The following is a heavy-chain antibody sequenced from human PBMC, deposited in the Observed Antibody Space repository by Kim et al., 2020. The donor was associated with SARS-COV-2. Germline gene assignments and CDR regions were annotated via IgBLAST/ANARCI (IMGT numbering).Heavy chain of an antibody. Sequence: YNPSLGGRVTMVVETTKSRFSLKLTSVTAADTAVYYCVRGGSSGASGTLDYWGQGILVTVSS. D-gene: IGHD3-22*01. V-gene: IGHV4-59*09. J-gene: IGHJ4*02. CDR3: VRGGSSGASGTLDY.